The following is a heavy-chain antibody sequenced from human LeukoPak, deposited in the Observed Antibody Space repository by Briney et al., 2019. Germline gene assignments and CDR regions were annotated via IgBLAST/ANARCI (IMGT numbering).Heavy chain of an antibody. CDR2: IIPILGIA. D-gene: IGHD6-13*01. CDR1: GGTFSSYA. J-gene: IGHJ6*02. V-gene: IGHV1-69*04. Sequence: SVKVSCKASGGTFSSYAISWVRQAPGQGLEWMGRIIPILGIANYAQKFRGRVTITADKSTSTAYMELSSLRSEDTAVYYCARTPSSWYSTDYYYYGMDVWGQGTTVTVSS. CDR3: ARTPSSWYSTDYYYYGMDV.